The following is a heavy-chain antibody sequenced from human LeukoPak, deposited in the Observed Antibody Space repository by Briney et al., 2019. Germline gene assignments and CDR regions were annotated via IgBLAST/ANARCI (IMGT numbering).Heavy chain of an antibody. V-gene: IGHV1-18*01. Sequence: GASVKASCKASGYTFTSYGISWVRQAPGQGLEWMGWISAYNGNTNYAQKLQGRVTMTTDTSTSTAYMELRSLRSDDTAVYYCAIVTYYYDSSGYLDYWGQGTLVTVSS. J-gene: IGHJ4*02. CDR3: AIVTYYYDSSGYLDY. CDR2: ISAYNGNT. CDR1: GYTFTSYG. D-gene: IGHD3-22*01.